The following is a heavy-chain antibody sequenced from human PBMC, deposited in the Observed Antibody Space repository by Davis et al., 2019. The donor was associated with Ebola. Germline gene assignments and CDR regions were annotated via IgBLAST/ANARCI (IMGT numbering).Heavy chain of an antibody. CDR1: GFTVRTNY. D-gene: IGHD3-3*01. CDR2: IRYDGGNE. V-gene: IGHV3-33*08. CDR3: ARENYDFWSGYYTSYFDY. Sequence: GESLKIFCTASGFTVRTNYMNWVRQAPGKGLEWVARIRYDGGNEAYADSVKGRFTVSRDNSENTLYLQMKSLRADDTAVFYCARENYDFWSGYYTSYFDYWGQGTLVTVSS. J-gene: IGHJ4*02.